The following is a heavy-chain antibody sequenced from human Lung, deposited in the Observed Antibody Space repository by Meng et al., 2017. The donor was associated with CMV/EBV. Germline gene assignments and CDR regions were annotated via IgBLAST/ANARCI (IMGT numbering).Heavy chain of an antibody. Sequence: VSGKTSGYSVTASGISWVRQAPGQGLEWVGWISTNSGKTKYLRKFLDRLTMTADTSTSTVYMELRSLRFDDTAVYYCTRDRSHAFEVWGQGTMVTVSS. CDR2: ISTNSGKT. V-gene: IGHV1-18*01. D-gene: IGHD3-10*01. CDR3: TRDRSHAFEV. J-gene: IGHJ3*01. CDR1: GYSVTASG.